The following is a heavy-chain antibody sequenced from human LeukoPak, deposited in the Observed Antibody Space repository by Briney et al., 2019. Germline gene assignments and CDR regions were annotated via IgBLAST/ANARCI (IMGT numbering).Heavy chain of an antibody. Sequence: SETLSLTCTVSGGSISSYYWSWIRQPAGKGLEWIGRIYTSGSTNYNPSLKSRVTMSVDTSKNQFSLKLSSVTAADTAVYYCARDRGVGATTLRWFDPWGQGTLVTVSS. D-gene: IGHD1-26*01. V-gene: IGHV4-4*07. CDR3: ARDRGVGATTLRWFDP. J-gene: IGHJ5*02. CDR2: IYTSGST. CDR1: GGSISSYY.